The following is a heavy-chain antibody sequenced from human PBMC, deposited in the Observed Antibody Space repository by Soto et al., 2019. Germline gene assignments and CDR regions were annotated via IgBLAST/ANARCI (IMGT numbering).Heavy chain of an antibody. J-gene: IGHJ4*02. CDR3: TRVRLGATTRYFDY. D-gene: IGHD1-26*01. CDR2: VKNKDNNDNT. CDR1: GFTFSDHY. Sequence: EVQLVESGGGLVQPGGSLRLSCAASGFTFSDHYMDWVRQAPGKGLEWIARVKNKDNNDNTDYAASVKGRFTISRDDSTNSLFLQMNSLKAEDTALYYCTRVRLGATTRYFDYWGRGTLVSVSS. V-gene: IGHV3-72*01.